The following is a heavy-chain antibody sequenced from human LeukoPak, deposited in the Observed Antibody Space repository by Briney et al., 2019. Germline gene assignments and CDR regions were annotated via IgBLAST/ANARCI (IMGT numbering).Heavy chain of an antibody. CDR3: ARYRDDYNDFDY. V-gene: IGHV4-59*08. CDR2: IYYSGST. Sequence: SETLSLTCTVSGRSISSYYWSWIRHPPGKGLEWIGYIYYSGSTNYNPSLKSRVTISVDRSKNQFSLKLSSVTAADTAVYYCARYRDDYNDFDYWGQGTLVTVSS. CDR1: GRSISSYY. D-gene: IGHD5-24*01. J-gene: IGHJ4*02.